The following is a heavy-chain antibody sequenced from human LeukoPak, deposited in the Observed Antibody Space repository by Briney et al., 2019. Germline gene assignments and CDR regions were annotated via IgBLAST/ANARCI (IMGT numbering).Heavy chain of an antibody. CDR3: AKVRRDHRELLLALDY. D-gene: IGHD1-26*01. Sequence: GGSLRLPCAASGFTFSSYGMHWVRQAPGKGLEWVAFIRYDGSNKYYADSVKGRFTISRDNSKNTLYLQMNSLRAEDTAVYYCAKVRRDHRELLLALDYWGQGTLVTVSS. J-gene: IGHJ4*02. CDR1: GFTFSSYG. V-gene: IGHV3-30*02. CDR2: IRYDGSNK.